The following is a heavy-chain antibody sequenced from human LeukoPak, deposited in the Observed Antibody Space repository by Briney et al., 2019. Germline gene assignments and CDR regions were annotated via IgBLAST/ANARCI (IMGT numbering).Heavy chain of an antibody. CDR2: IDQSGST. CDR3: AINDGSGSYYKSDY. D-gene: IGHD3-10*01. J-gene: IGHJ4*02. V-gene: IGHV4-34*01. CDR1: GGSFRGYY. Sequence: ETLSLTCAVYGGSFRGYYWSWVRQPPGKGPEWIGEIDQSGSTNYNPSLKSRVTITIDTSKNQFSLKLNSVTAADTAVYYCAINDGSGSYYKSDYWGQGTLVTVSS.